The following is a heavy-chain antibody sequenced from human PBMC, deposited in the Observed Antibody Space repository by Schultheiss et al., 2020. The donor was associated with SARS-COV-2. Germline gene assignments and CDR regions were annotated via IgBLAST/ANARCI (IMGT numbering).Heavy chain of an antibody. Sequence: SETLSLTCAVSGYSISSGYYWGWIRQPPGKGLEWIGYIYYSGNTYYNPSLKSRVTISVDTSKNQFSLKLSSVTAADTAVYYCARGADRQYNWFDPWGQGTLVTVSS. D-gene: IGHD6-19*01. V-gene: IGHV4-38-2*01. CDR2: IYYSGNT. J-gene: IGHJ5*02. CDR3: ARGADRQYNWFDP. CDR1: GYSISSGYY.